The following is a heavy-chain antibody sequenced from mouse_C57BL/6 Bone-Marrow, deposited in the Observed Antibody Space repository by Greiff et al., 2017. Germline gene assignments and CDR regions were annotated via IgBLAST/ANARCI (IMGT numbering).Heavy chain of an antibody. J-gene: IGHJ3*01. D-gene: IGHD1-1*01. V-gene: IGHV14-4*01. Sequence: EVQLQQSGPELVKPGASVKLSCKASGYTFTSYDINWVKQRPGQGLEWIGWIYPENGDTEYASKFPGKATITADTSSNPAYLQLSSLTSEDTAVYYCTVFYYGSMWFAYWGQGTLVTVSA. CDR3: TVFYYGSMWFAY. CDR2: IYPENGDT. CDR1: GYTFTSYD.